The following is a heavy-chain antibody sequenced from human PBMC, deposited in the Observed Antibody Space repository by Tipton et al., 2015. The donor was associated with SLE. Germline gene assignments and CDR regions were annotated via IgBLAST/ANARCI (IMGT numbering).Heavy chain of an antibody. CDR1: GFTFSSYS. J-gene: IGHJ6*02. Sequence: SLRLSCAASGFTFSSYSMNWVRQAPGKGLEWVSSISSSSSYIYYADSVKGRFTISRDSAKNSLYLQMNSLRAEDTAVYYCARDRGVSYYYYGMDVWGQGTTVTVSS. V-gene: IGHV3-21*03. D-gene: IGHD3-10*01. CDR2: ISSSSSYI. CDR3: ARDRGVSYYYYGMDV.